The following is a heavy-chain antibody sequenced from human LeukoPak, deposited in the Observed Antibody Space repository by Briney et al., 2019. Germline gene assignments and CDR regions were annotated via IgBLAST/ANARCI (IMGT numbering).Heavy chain of an antibody. D-gene: IGHD3-10*01. Sequence: GGSLRLSCAASGFTVSSNYMSWVRQAPGKGLEWVSVIYSGGSTYYADSVKGRFTISRDNSKNTLYLQMNSLRAEDTAVYYCTTSWPKVREGDQWGQGTLVTVSS. CDR2: IYSGGST. CDR1: GFTVSSNY. V-gene: IGHV3-66*01. CDR3: TTSWPKVREGDQ. J-gene: IGHJ4*02.